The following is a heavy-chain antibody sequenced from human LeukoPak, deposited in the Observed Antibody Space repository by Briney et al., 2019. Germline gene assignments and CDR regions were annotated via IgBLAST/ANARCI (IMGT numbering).Heavy chain of an antibody. V-gene: IGHV4-39*01. CDR3: TRLLHDSRGYYYFDY. D-gene: IGHD3-22*01. Sequence: SETLSLTCTVSGGSISNRSYYWGWIRQPPGKRLEWIGSVYYRGSPYHNPSLKSRVTMSVDTSKNQFSLKLNSVTAADTAVYFCTRLLHDSRGYYYFDYWGQGTLATVSS. CDR2: VYYRGSP. CDR1: GGSISNRSYY. J-gene: IGHJ4*01.